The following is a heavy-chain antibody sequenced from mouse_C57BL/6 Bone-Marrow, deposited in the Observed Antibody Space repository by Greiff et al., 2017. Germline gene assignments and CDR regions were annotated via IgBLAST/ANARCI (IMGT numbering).Heavy chain of an antibody. CDR3: ARSGPLGRSVDY. CDR1: GYTFTSYW. CDR2: IYPTSGRT. D-gene: IGHD4-1*01. J-gene: IGHJ2*01. Sequence: QVQLQQPGAELVKPGASVKMSCKASGYTFTSYWITWVKQRPGQGLEWIGDIYPTSGRTNYTEKFKSKAILTVDTSSNTAYMQLSSLTSEDSAGFYCARSGPLGRSVDYWGQGTTLTVSS. V-gene: IGHV1-55*01.